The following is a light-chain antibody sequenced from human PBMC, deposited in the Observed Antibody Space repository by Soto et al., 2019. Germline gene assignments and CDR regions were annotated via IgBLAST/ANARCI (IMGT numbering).Light chain of an antibody. CDR3: LQHITYPWT. V-gene: IGKV1-17*03. CDR1: QGISNY. J-gene: IGKJ1*01. Sequence: DIQMTQSPSAMSASVGDRVTITCRASQGISNYLAWFQQKPGKVPKRLISAASSLQSGVPSRFRGSGSWTKFTLTISSLQPEDFATYYCLQHITYPWTFGKGTKVEIK. CDR2: AAS.